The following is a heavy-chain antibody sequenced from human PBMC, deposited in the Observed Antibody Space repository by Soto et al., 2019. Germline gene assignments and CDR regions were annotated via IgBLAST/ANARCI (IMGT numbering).Heavy chain of an antibody. CDR2: IIPIPDIT. V-gene: IGHV1-69*04. CDR1: GGTFSTYI. CDR3: ARDRITTRGDAFDL. Sequence: VKVSCKAPGGTFSTYIISWVRQAPGQGLEWMGRIIPIPDITNYAQKFQGRVTVTADRSTSTAYMELTSLKSEDTAVYYCARDRITTRGDAFDLWGQGTMVTVSS. J-gene: IGHJ3*01. D-gene: IGHD3-3*01.